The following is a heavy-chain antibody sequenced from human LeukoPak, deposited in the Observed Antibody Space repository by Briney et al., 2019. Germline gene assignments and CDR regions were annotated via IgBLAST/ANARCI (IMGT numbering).Heavy chain of an antibody. V-gene: IGHV4-59*01. CDR1: GGARVYNS. CDR3: ARASTATTRWGMDV. J-gene: IGHJ6*02. D-gene: IGHD4-17*01. Sequence: PSKPRALAGTASGGARVYNSGAGIRQPKGKGLDWIGYIYYSGSTNSNPSLKSRVTISVDTSKNQFSLRLSSVTAADTAVYYCARASTATTRWGMDVWGQGTTVTVSS. CDR2: IYYSGST.